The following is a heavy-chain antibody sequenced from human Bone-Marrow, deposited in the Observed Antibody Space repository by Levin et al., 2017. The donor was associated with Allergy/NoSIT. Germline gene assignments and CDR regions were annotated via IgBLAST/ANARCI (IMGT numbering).Heavy chain of an antibody. CDR1: GGPLSNYG. V-gene: IGHV1-69*13. J-gene: IGHJ2*01. Sequence: ASVKVSCKASGGPLSNYGITWVRQAPGQGLEWVGGIIPSFGTSDYAQKFQGRVTITADESTTTAYMELSSLTSEDTAVYFCARESRRYWYFDLWGRGTLVSVSS. CDR3: ARESRRYWYFDL. CDR2: IIPSFGTS.